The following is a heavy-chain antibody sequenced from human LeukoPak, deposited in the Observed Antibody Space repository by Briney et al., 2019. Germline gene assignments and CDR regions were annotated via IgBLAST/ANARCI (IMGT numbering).Heavy chain of an antibody. Sequence: SVKVSCTASGGTFSRFTISWVRQAPRQGFEWMGGITPIFGTANFAQKFRGRVSITADESTSTAFMELSSLRSEDTALYYCAREWGLESSGYYYAYWGQGTLVTVSS. CDR2: ITPIFGTA. CDR1: GGTFSRFT. J-gene: IGHJ4*02. CDR3: AREWGLESSGYYYAY. D-gene: IGHD3-22*01. V-gene: IGHV1-69*13.